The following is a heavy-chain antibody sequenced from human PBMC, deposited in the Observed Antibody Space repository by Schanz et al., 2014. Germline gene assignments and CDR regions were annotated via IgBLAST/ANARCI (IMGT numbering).Heavy chain of an antibody. D-gene: IGHD1-1*01. CDR1: GFAFSSYS. J-gene: IGHJ4*02. CDR3: ARAHGNNWCGKGLDY. Sequence: QLVGSGGGLIQPGGSLRLSCTASGFAFSSYSMNGVRQAPGKGLEWVSYISSSGTTIYYADSVKGRFTISRDNAKNSLFLQMNSLRVEDTAVYYCARAHGNNWCGKGLDYWGQGTQVTVSS. V-gene: IGHV3-48*01. CDR2: ISSSGTTI.